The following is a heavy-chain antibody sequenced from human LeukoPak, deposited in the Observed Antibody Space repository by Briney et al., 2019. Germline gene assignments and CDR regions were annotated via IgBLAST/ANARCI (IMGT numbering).Heavy chain of an antibody. CDR3: ARDAPDYYDSSGPPHFDY. Sequence: GASVKDSCKASGYTFTSYGISWVRQAPGQGLEWMGWISAYNGNTNYAQKLQGRVTMTTDTSTSTAYMELRSLRSDDTAVYYCARDAPDYYDSSGPPHFDYWGQGTLVTVSS. CDR2: ISAYNGNT. J-gene: IGHJ4*02. V-gene: IGHV1-18*01. CDR1: GYTFTSYG. D-gene: IGHD3-22*01.